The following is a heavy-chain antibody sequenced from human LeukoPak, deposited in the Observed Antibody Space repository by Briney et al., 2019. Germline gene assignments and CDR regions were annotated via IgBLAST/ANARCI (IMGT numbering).Heavy chain of an antibody. D-gene: IGHD1-26*01. Sequence: ASVKVSCKASGYTFTYYYMHWVRQAPAQGFEWMGRITPNNGGTNYAQKLQGRVTMTRETYISTAYMELSRLRSDDTAVYCCAREIGGATSFDYWGQGALVTVSS. CDR3: AREIGGATSFDY. V-gene: IGHV1-2*06. J-gene: IGHJ4*02. CDR1: GYTFTYYY. CDR2: ITPNNGGT.